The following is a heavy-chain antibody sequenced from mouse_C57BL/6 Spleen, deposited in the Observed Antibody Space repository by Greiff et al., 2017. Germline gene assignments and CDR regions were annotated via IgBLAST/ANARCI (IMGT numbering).Heavy chain of an antibody. CDR2: IWRGGST. J-gene: IGHJ4*01. D-gene: IGHD2-4*01. CDR1: GFSLTSYG. Sequence: VKLMESGPGLVQPSQSLSITCTVSGFSLTSYGVHWVRQSPGKGLEWLGVIWRGGSTDYNAAFMSRLSITKDNSKSQVFFKMNSLQADDTAIYYCAKKKGDYEDAMDYWGQGTSVTVSS. CDR3: AKKKGDYEDAMDY. V-gene: IGHV2-5*01.